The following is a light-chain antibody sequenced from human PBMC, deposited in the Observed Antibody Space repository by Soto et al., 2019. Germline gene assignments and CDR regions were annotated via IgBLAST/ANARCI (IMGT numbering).Light chain of an antibody. CDR1: QSISSW. V-gene: IGKV1-5*01. Sequence: DIQMTQSPSTLSASVGDRVTITCRASQSISSWLAWYQQKPGKAPKLLIYDVSNLESGVPSRFSGSGSGTEFSLTSSSLQPDDVATYYCQQYNTFWTVGQGTKGDIK. CDR2: DVS. J-gene: IGKJ1*01. CDR3: QQYNTFWT.